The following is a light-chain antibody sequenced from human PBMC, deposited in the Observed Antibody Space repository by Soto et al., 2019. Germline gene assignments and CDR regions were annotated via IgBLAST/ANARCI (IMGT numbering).Light chain of an antibody. CDR2: GAS. J-gene: IGKJ3*01. Sequence: EIVVTQSPGTLSLSPGERATLSCRASQSVSSNYLAWYQQKPGQAPRLLIYGASSRASDIPDRFSGSGSGTDFTLIISRPEPEDFAMYYCQQYGSTPFTFGPGTKVDVK. CDR1: QSVSSNY. CDR3: QQYGSTPFT. V-gene: IGKV3-20*01.